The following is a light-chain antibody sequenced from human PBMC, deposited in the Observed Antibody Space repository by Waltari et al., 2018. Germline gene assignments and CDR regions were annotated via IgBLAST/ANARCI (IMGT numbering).Light chain of an antibody. Sequence: SSELTQDPAVSVALGQTVRITCQGDSLRSYYASWYQQKPGQAPVPVIYGKNNRPSGIPDRFSGSSSGNTASLTITGAQAEDEADYYCNSRDSSGILFGTGTKVTVL. CDR3: NSRDSSGIL. J-gene: IGLJ1*01. CDR1: SLRSYY. CDR2: GKN. V-gene: IGLV3-19*01.